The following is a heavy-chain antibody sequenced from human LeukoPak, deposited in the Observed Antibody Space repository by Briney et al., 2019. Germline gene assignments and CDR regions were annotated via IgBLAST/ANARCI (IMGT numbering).Heavy chain of an antibody. Sequence: SVKVSCKASGGTFSNYAVSWVRQAPGQGLEWMGGIIPVFEKPNYARKFQDRVTITADEFTATAYMELSSLTSEDTAIYFCARLGHCGETNCYSDFYYMDVWGQGILVTVSS. D-gene: IGHD2-21*01. J-gene: IGHJ4*02. V-gene: IGHV1-69*01. CDR1: GGTFSNYA. CDR3: ARLGHCGETNCYSDFYYMDV. CDR2: IIPVFEKP.